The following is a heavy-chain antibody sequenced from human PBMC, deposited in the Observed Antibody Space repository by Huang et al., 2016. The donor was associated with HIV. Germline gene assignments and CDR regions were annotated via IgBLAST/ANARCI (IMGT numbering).Heavy chain of an antibody. D-gene: IGHD4-17*01. Sequence: MVESGGGLVQPGGSLRLSCSASGFTFGHYWMTWVRQAPWKGLQWLTNIRTEGVETYYAAAVIGRFTTSRDNARNSVYLQMDNLRVDDTAVYYCGRASAYREYGADFWGQGTLVTVSS. CDR3: GRASAYREYGADF. J-gene: IGHJ4*02. CDR2: IRTEGVET. CDR1: GFTFGHYW. V-gene: IGHV3-7*04.